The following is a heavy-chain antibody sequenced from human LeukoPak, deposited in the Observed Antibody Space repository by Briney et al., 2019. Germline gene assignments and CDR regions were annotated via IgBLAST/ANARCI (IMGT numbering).Heavy chain of an antibody. Sequence: GRSLRLSCGGSGFTFSECAIHWVRRASGKGLEWVASINSRANNHAATYAASVRGRFTISRDDSKSTAYLQLNSLKTEDTAVYFCTRDGGSYSHLDYWGPGTLVTVSS. V-gene: IGHV3-73*01. CDR2: INSRANNHAA. CDR3: TRDGGSYSHLDY. J-gene: IGHJ4*02. D-gene: IGHD1-26*01. CDR1: GFTFSECA.